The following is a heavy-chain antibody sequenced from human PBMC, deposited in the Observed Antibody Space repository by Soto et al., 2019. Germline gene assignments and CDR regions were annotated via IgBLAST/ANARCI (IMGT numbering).Heavy chain of an antibody. D-gene: IGHD1-20*01. CDR3: ARYKSNYYYGMDV. Sequence: QVQLQESGPGLVKPSETLSLPCTVSGGSISSYYWSWIRQPPGKGLEWIGYIYYSGITNYNPSLKSRVTISVDTSKNQFSLKLSSLTAADTAVYYCARYKSNYYYGMDVLDQGTTVTVSS. CDR1: GGSISSYY. V-gene: IGHV4-59*01. J-gene: IGHJ6*02. CDR2: IYYSGIT.